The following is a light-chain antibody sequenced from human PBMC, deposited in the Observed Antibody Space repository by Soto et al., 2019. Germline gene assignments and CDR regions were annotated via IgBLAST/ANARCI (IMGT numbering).Light chain of an antibody. CDR1: QYVSTN. Sequence: EIVMTQSPATLSVSPGERATLSCRASQYVSTNLAWYQQKAGQPPRLLLYGASARATGIPARFSGSGSGTEFTLTISSLQSEDFAVYYCQQYNDWPPRGTLGQGTKVKSN. CDR3: QQYNDWPPRGT. J-gene: IGKJ1*01. CDR2: GAS. V-gene: IGKV3-15*01.